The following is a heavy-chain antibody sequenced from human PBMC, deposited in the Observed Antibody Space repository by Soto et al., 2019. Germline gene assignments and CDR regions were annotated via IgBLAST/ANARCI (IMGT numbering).Heavy chain of an antibody. Sequence: PSETLSLTCTVSGGSISSYYWTWIRQPPGKGLEWIGYIYYSGSTNYNPSLKSRVTISVDTSKNQFSLKLSSVTAADTAVYYCARAGSGSYLYCCYYGMDVWGQGTTDTVSS. CDR3: ARAGSGSYLYCCYYGMDV. CDR1: GGSISSYY. J-gene: IGHJ6*02. D-gene: IGHD1-26*01. CDR2: IYYSGST. V-gene: IGHV4-59*01.